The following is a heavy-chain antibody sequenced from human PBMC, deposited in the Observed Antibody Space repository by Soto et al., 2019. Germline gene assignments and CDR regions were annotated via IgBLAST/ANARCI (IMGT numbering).Heavy chain of an antibody. Sequence: QVQLVESGGGLVQPGGSLRLTCVSSGCTFGSDGMHWVRQAPGKGLEWVAVISYDETNEHYVDSVKGRFTISRDNSKSILYLQMNRLRPEDTAVYKCAKDLRTTISDYGMDVWGQGTTVTIYS. CDR3: AKDLRTTISDYGMDV. CDR1: GCTFGSDG. CDR2: ISYDETNE. V-gene: IGHV3-30*18. J-gene: IGHJ6*02.